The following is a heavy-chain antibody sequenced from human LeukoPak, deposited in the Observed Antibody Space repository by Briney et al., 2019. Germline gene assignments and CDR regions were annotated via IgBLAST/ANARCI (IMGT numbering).Heavy chain of an antibody. D-gene: IGHD5-18*01. CDR3: ASTDRGYSYGWNYYFDY. CDR2: IIPIFGTA. Sequence: SVKVSCKASGGTFSSYAISWVRQAPGQGREWMGGIIPIFGTANYAQKFQGRVTITADESTSTAYMELSSLRSEDTAMYYCASTDRGYSYGWNYYFDYWGQGTLVTVSS. V-gene: IGHV1-69*13. J-gene: IGHJ4*02. CDR1: GGTFSSYA.